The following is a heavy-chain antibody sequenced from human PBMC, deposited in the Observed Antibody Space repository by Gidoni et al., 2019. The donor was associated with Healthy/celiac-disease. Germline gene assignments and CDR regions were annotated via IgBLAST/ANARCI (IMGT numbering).Heavy chain of an antibody. V-gene: IGHV4-39*01. CDR2: IYYSGST. D-gene: IGHD1-26*01. CDR3: ARHTSGSTRAWFDP. J-gene: IGHJ5*02. CDR1: GGSISSSSYY. Sequence: QLQLQESGPGLVKPSETLSLTCTVSGGSISSSSYYWGWIRQPPGKGLEWIGSIYYSGSTYYNPSLKSRVTISVDTSKNQFSLKLSSVTAADTAVYYCARHTSGSTRAWFDPWGQGTLVTVSS.